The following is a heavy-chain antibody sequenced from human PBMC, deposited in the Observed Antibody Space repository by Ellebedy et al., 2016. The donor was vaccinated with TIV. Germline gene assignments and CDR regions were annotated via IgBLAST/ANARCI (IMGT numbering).Heavy chain of an antibody. CDR2: IRPAESET. J-gene: IGHJ4*02. CDR1: GFTFNKYT. V-gene: IGHV3-33*08. CDR3: TRERIHDLGDQFDY. D-gene: IGHD3-10*01. Sequence: GGSLRLSXAASGFTFNKYTMHWVRQAPGKGLEWVAMIRPAESETFYGDSVKGRFTISRDNSKSTLYLQMNTLRAEDTALYYCTRERIHDLGDQFDYWGQGTLVTVSS.